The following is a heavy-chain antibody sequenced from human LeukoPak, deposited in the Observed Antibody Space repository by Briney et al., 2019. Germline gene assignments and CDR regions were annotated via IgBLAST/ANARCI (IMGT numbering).Heavy chain of an antibody. CDR3: ARDTGWYFDL. CDR1: GFTFSSYA. D-gene: IGHD5-18*01. Sequence: GGSLRLSCAASGFTFSSYAMSWVRQPPGKGLEWVSAISGSGSSAYQADSVKGRFTISRDNSKNTLYLQMNSLRAEDTAVYYCARDTGWYFDLWGRGTLVTVSS. CDR2: ISGSGSSA. J-gene: IGHJ2*01. V-gene: IGHV3-23*01.